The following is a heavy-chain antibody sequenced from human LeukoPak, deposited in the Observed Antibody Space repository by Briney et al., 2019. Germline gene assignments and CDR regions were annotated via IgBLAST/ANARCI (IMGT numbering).Heavy chain of an antibody. J-gene: IGHJ4*02. CDR2: INHSGST. D-gene: IGHD3-10*01. CDR1: GGSFSGYY. Sequence: SESLSLTCAVYGGSFSGYYWSWIRQPPGKGLEWIGEINHSGSTNYNPSLKSRVTISVDTSKNQFSLKLSSVTAADTAVYYCARQRGGLWFGAFDYWGQGTLVTVSS. V-gene: IGHV4-34*01. CDR3: ARQRGGLWFGAFDY.